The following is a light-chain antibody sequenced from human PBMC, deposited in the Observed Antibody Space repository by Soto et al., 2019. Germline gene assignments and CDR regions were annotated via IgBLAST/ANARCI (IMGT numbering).Light chain of an antibody. CDR1: QTISSW. J-gene: IGKJ1*01. V-gene: IGKV1-5*03. CDR2: KAS. CDR3: QHYNSYSEA. Sequence: DIQRTKSPSTPSGSVGGRVTITSRASQTISSWLAWYQQKPGKAPKLLIYKASTLKSGVPSRFSGSGSGTEFTLTISSLQPDDFATYYCQHYNSYSEAFGQGTKVDIK.